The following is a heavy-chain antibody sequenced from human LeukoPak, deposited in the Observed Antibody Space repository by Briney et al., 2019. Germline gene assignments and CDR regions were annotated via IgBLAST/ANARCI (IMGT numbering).Heavy chain of an antibody. CDR1: GFTFSSYS. Sequence: GGSLRLSCAASGFTFSSYSMNWVRQAPGKGLDWVSSISSSSSYMYYADSVKGRFTISRDNAKNSLYLQMNSLRAEDTAVYYCARDRLEMDDIWGQGTMVTVSS. CDR2: ISSSSSYM. V-gene: IGHV3-21*01. D-gene: IGHD2-8*01. CDR3: ARDRLEMDDI. J-gene: IGHJ3*02.